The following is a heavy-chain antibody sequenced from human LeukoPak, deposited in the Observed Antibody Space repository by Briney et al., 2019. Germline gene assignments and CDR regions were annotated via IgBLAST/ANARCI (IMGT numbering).Heavy chain of an antibody. J-gene: IGHJ6*02. CDR2: IIPILGIA. Sequence: GASVKVSCKASGGTFSSYAISWVRQAPGQGLEWMGRIIPILGIANYAQKFQGRVTITADKSTSTAYMELSSLRSEDTAVYYCARGGDMVRGVIDYYGMDVWGQGTTVTVSS. CDR3: ARGGDMVRGVIDYYGMDV. CDR1: GGTFSSYA. V-gene: IGHV1-69*04. D-gene: IGHD3-10*01.